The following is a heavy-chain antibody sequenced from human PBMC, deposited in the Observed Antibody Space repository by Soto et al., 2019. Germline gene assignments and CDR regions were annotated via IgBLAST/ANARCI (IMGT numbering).Heavy chain of an antibody. CDR1: SGSINSGEYY. V-gene: IGHV4-30-4*01. CDR3: ARGRFGEIHDY. Sequence: PSETLSLTCTVSSGSINSGEYYWSWLRQPPGKGLEWIGYIFSSGNTHYNASLKSRLTISVDTSKNQFSLQLTSVTATDTAVYYCARGRFGEIHDYWGQGTLVTVS. J-gene: IGHJ4*02. D-gene: IGHD3-10*01. CDR2: IFSSGNT.